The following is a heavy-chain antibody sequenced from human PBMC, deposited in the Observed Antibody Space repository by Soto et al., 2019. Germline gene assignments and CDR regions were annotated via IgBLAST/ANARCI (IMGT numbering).Heavy chain of an antibody. CDR1: GFTVSSNY. V-gene: IGHV3-66*01. CDR3: AREGSYYRSGTYSYYYYMDV. J-gene: IGHJ6*03. D-gene: IGHD3-10*01. Sequence: GGSLRLSCTASGFTVSSNYMSWVRQAPGKGLEWVSVIYSGGSTYYADAVKGRFTISRDNSENTLFLQMNSLRAEDTAVYYCAREGSYYRSGTYSYYYYMDVWGKGTTVTVSS. CDR2: IYSGGST.